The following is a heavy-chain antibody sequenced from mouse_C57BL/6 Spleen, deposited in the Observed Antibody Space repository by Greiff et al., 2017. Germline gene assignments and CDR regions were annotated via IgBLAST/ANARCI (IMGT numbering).Heavy chain of an antibody. CDR3: ARGDYGNYLYYFDY. CDR2: IDPSDSYT. D-gene: IGHD2-1*01. CDR1: GYTFTSYW. Sequence: QVQLQQPGAELVRPGTSVKLSCKASGYTFTSYWMHWVKQRPGQGLEWIGVIDPSDSYTNYNQKFKGKATLTVDTSSSTAYMQLSSLTSEDSAVYYCARGDYGNYLYYFDYWGQGTTRTVSS. V-gene: IGHV1-59*01. J-gene: IGHJ2*01.